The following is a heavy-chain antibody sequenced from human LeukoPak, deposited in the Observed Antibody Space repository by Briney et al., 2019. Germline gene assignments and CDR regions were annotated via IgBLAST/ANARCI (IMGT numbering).Heavy chain of an antibody. CDR3: ARHMSVSYDAFDL. J-gene: IGHJ3*01. V-gene: IGHV4-30-2*01. Sequence: ASQTLSLTCTVSGGSISSGGYYWSWIRQPPGKGLEWIGYIYHSGSTYYNPSLKSRVTISVDRSKTQISLKLTSVTAADTAVYYCARHMSVSYDAFDLWGRGTPVTVSS. D-gene: IGHD3-10*01. CDR1: GGSISSGGYY. CDR2: IYHSGST.